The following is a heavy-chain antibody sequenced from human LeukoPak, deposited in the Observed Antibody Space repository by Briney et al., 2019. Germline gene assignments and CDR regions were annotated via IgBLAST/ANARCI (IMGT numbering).Heavy chain of an antibody. J-gene: IGHJ6*02. D-gene: IGHD2-2*01. CDR2: INPILGIA. V-gene: IGHV1-69*04. Sequence: SVKVSCKASGGTFSSYAISWVRQAPGQGLEWMGRINPILGIANYAQKFQGRVTITAGKSTSTAYMELSSLRSEDTAVYYCARDGDIVVVPAAMGYYYYGMDVWGQGTTATVSS. CDR1: GGTFSSYA. CDR3: ARDGDIVVVPAAMGYYYYGMDV.